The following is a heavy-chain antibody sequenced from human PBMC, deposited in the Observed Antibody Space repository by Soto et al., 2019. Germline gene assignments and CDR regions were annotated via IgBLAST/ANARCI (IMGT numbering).Heavy chain of an antibody. D-gene: IGHD3-16*02. CDR1: GFTFGDYA. Sequence: GGSLRLSCTASGFTFGDYAMSWFRQAPGKGLEWVGFIRSKAYGGTTEYAASVKGRFTISRDDSKSIAYLQMNSLKTEDTAVYYCTREGFGELSYYYYYMDVWGKGTTVTVSS. V-gene: IGHV3-49*03. J-gene: IGHJ6*03. CDR3: TREGFGELSYYYYYMDV. CDR2: IRSKAYGGTT.